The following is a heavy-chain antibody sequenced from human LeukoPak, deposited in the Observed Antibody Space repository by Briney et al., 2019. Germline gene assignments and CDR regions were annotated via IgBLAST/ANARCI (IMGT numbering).Heavy chain of an antibody. CDR3: AKQSYARSLGE. CDR2: SNSGGTST. CDR1: VHPFSDFS. Sequence: GGPLSLPCAPSVHPFSDFSMSGVRQAPEKGLEWLSTSNSGGTSTYYAESVKGRFTISRDNSKNTLYLQMSSLRVEDTAVYYCAKQSYARSLGEGGPGTLVSVSS. J-gene: IGHJ4*02. V-gene: IGHV3-23*01. D-gene: IGHD2-8*01.